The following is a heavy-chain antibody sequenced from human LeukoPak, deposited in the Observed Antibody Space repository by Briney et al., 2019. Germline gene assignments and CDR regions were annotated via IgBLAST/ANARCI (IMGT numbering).Heavy chain of an antibody. CDR1: GFTFSSYS. V-gene: IGHV3-48*01. J-gene: IGHJ4*02. CDR2: ISSSSSMI. D-gene: IGHD4-17*01. CDR3: AKILTTGTTGEY. Sequence: GGSLRLSCAASGFTFSSYSMNWVRQAPGKGLEWVSYISSSSSMIYYADSVKGRFTISRDNAKNSLYLQMNSLRAEDTAVYYCAKILTTGTTGEYLGQGTLVPGPS.